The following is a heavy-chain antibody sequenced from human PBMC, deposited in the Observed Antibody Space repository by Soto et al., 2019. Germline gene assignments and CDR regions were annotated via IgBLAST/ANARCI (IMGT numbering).Heavy chain of an antibody. CDR3: ARGRGYRYGDRELFFEY. CDR1: GGSFSGYY. J-gene: IGHJ4*02. CDR2: IFYSGST. Sequence: SETLSLTCAVYGGSFSGYYWTWIRQHPGKGLEWIGYIFYSGSTYYNPSLKARLTISVDTSANHFSLSLSSVTAADTAVYYCARGRGYRYGDRELFFEYWGQGALVTVSS. V-gene: IGHV4-31*11. D-gene: IGHD5-18*01.